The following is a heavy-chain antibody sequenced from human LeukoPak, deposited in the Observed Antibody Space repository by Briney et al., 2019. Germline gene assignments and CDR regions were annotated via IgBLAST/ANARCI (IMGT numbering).Heavy chain of an antibody. Sequence: GGSLRLSCAASGFTFSSYWMHWVRQAPGKGLEWVSLISGDGGSTYYADSVKGRFTISRDNSKNSLYLQMNSLRTEDTALYYCGKDMWRFGELDYDYWGQGTLVTVSS. D-gene: IGHD3-10*01. CDR1: GFTFSSYW. V-gene: IGHV3-43*02. J-gene: IGHJ4*02. CDR3: GKDMWRFGELDYDY. CDR2: ISGDGGST.